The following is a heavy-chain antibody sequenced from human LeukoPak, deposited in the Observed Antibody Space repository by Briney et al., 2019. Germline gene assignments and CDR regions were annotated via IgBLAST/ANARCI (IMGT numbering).Heavy chain of an antibody. J-gene: IGHJ4*02. Sequence: GASVKVSCKVSGYTLTELSMHWVRQAPGKGLEWMGGFDPEDGETIYAQKLQGRVTMTTDTSTSTAYMELRSLRSDDTAVYYCARDLGDSSPVVFDYWGQGTLVTVSS. CDR3: ARDLGDSSPVVFDY. CDR2: FDPEDGET. CDR1: GYTLTELS. V-gene: IGHV1-24*01. D-gene: IGHD6-13*01.